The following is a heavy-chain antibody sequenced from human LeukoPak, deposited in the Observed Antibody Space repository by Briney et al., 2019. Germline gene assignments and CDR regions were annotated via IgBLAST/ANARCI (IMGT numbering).Heavy chain of an antibody. CDR2: MNPNSGNT. J-gene: IGHJ6*02. CDR1: GYTFTSYD. CDR3: ARAVYCSSTSCRYYYYGMDV. D-gene: IGHD2-2*01. V-gene: IGHV1-8*01. Sequence: ASVKVSCKASGYTFTSYDINWVRHATGQGLEWMGWMNPNSGNTGYAQKFQGRVTMTRNTSISTAYMELSSLRSEDTAVYYCARAVYCSSTSCRYYYYGMDVWGQGTTVTVSS.